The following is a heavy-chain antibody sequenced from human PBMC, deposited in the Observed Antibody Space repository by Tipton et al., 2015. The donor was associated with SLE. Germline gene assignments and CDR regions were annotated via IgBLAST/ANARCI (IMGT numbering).Heavy chain of an antibody. CDR1: GGSISSSSYY. D-gene: IGHD3-3*01. J-gene: IGHJ4*02. Sequence: TLSLTCTVSGGSISSSSYYWGWIRQPPGQRLEWIGNINYSGTTYFNPSLKTRITISVDRSMVHFSLRLTSVTAADTAVYYCARAIGVNYFNLWGQGILVNVSP. V-gene: IGHV4-39*02. CDR3: ARAIGVNYFNL. CDR2: INYSGTT.